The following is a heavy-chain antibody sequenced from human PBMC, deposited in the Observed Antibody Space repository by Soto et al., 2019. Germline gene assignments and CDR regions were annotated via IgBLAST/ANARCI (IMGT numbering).Heavy chain of an antibody. Sequence: GGSLRLSCATSGFTFSSYAMSWVRQAPGKGLEWVSALSGSGGSTYYADSVKGRFTISRDNSKNTLYLQMNSLRADDTAVYYCATDWDNSGSNAYDRLELWGERTLVTVSS. J-gene: IGHJ1*01. CDR1: GFTFSSYA. CDR2: LSGSGGST. V-gene: IGHV3-23*01. CDR3: ATDWDNSGSNAYDRLEL. D-gene: IGHD3-16*01.